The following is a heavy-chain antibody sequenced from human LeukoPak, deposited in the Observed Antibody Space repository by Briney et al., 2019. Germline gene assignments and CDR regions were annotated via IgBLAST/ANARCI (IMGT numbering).Heavy chain of an antibody. V-gene: IGHV1-69*04. D-gene: IGHD2-2*01. J-gene: IGHJ6*02. CDR3: ARAHIVVVPAANYYYYGMDV. CDR1: GGTFSSYA. Sequence: SVQVSCKASGGTFSSYAISWVRQAPGQGLEWMGRFIPILGIANYAQKFQGRVTITADKSTSTAYMELSSLRSEDTAVYYCARAHIVVVPAANYYYYGMDVWGQGTTVTVSS. CDR2: FIPILGIA.